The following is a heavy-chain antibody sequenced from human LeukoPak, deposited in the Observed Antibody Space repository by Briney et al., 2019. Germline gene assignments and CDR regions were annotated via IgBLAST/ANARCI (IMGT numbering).Heavy chain of an antibody. CDR2: IYPGDSDT. J-gene: IGHJ4*02. Sequence: GESLKISCKGSGYSFINYWIGWVRQMPGKGLEWMGIIYPGDSDTRYSRSFQGQVTISADKSLRTAYLQWRSLKASDTGIYFCARLGGPHSPFDNWGQGTRVIVSS. CDR1: GYSFINYW. D-gene: IGHD2-15*01. V-gene: IGHV5-51*01. CDR3: ARLGGPHSPFDN.